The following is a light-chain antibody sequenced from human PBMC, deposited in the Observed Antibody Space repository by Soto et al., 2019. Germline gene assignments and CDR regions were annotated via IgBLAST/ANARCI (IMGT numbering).Light chain of an antibody. CDR2: DAS. V-gene: IGKV3-20*01. J-gene: IGKJ5*01. CDR3: QQYGSSPIT. Sequence: EIVLTQSPGTLSLSPGERATLSYSASQSVSGNYLAWYQQKPGQSPRLVIYDASSRATGIPDRFSGSGSGTDFTLTISRLEPEDFAVYYCQQYGSSPITFGQGTRWRL. CDR1: QSVSGNY.